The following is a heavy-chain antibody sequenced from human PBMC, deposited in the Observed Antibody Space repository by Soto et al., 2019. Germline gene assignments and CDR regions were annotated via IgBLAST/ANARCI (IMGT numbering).Heavy chain of an antibody. CDR1: GGSFSGFY. CDR3: VRLVGGASSGGRYYYGLDV. J-gene: IGHJ6*01. Sequence: QVQLQQWGAGLLKPSGTLSLTCAVYGGSFSGFYCAWIRQPPGKGLEWIGEINHSGSTNYNPSLINRVSRPVDTSKNQFSLNLSAVPAADTGVYYCVRLVGGASSGGRYYYGLDVWGQGTTVSVSS. V-gene: IGHV4-34*01. CDR2: INHSGST. D-gene: IGHD2-8*02.